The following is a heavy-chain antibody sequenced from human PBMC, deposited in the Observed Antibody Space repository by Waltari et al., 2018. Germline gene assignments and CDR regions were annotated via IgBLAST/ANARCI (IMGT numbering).Heavy chain of an antibody. Sequence: QVQLQQWGAGLLKPSETLSLTCAVYGGSFSGYYWSWIRQPPGKGLEWIGEINHSGSTNYNPSLKSRVTISVDTSKNQFSLKPSSVTAADTAVYYCATGYCSGGSCYSGFDYWGQGTLVTVSS. CDR1: GGSFSGYY. CDR3: ATGYCSGGSCYSGFDY. V-gene: IGHV4-34*01. D-gene: IGHD2-15*01. CDR2: INHSGST. J-gene: IGHJ4*02.